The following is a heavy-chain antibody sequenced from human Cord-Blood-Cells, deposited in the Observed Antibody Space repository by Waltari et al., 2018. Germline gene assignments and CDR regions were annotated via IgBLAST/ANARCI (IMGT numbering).Heavy chain of an antibody. CDR3: ARVGRPARTTSWIDY. CDR1: GYTFTGYY. CDR2: INPNSGGT. V-gene: IGHV1-2*02. J-gene: IGHJ4*02. Sequence: QVQLVQSGAEVKKPGASVKVSCKASGYTFTGYYMHWVRQAPGQGLEWMGWINPNSGGTNCAQKFQGRVTMTRDTSISTAYMELSRLRSDDTAVYYCARVGRPARTTSWIDYWGQGTLVTVSS. D-gene: IGHD1-1*01.